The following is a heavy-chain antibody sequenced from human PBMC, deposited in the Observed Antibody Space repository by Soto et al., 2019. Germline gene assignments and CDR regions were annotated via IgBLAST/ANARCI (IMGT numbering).Heavy chain of an antibody. Sequence: QALLVASGGGVAQSGSSLRISCAASGFIFSTYGIHWVRQAPGKGLEWVAFISYDGTTEDYGDPARGRFSVSRDNSENTVDRHMNSLRPDYMSVCFCGKSMGGIARDAVVIRVKGTRVDVS. J-gene: IGHJ6*03. CDR2: ISYDGTTE. V-gene: IGHV3-30*18. D-gene: IGHD3-16*02. CDR3: GKSMGGIARDAVVI. CDR1: GFIFSTYG.